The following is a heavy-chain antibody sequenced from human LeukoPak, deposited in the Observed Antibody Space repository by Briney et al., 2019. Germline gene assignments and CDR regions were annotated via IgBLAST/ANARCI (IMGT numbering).Heavy chain of an antibody. CDR3: ARDGFELLWFGEYYREYYFDY. V-gene: IGHV4-59*01. D-gene: IGHD3-10*01. CDR1: GGSISSYY. CDR2: IYYSGST. J-gene: IGHJ4*02. Sequence: SETLSLTCTVSGGSISSYYWSWIRQPPGKGLEWIGYIYYSGSTNYNPSLKSRVTISVDTSKNQFSLKLSSVTAADTAVYYCARDGFELLWFGEYYREYYFDYWGQGTLVTVSS.